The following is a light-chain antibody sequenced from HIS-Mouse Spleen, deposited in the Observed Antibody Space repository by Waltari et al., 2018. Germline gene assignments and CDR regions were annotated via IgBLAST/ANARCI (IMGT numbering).Light chain of an antibody. CDR2: DNN. CDR3: GTWDSSLSAVV. J-gene: IGLJ2*01. CDR1: SSNIGYNY. Sequence: QSVLTQPPSVSAAPGQKVTITCSGSSSNIGYNYVSWYQQLTGTAPKLLIYDNNKRPSGIPDRFSGSKSGTSATLGITGLQTGDEADYYCGTWDSSLSAVVFGGGTKLTVL. V-gene: IGLV1-51*01.